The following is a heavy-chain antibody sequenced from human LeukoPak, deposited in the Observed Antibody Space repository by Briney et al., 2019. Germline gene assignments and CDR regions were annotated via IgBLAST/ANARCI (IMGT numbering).Heavy chain of an antibody. CDR1: GYTFTSYD. Sequence: ASVKVSCKASGYTFTSYDINWVRQATGQGLEWMGWMNPNSGNTGYAQKFQGRVTMTRNTSISTAYMELSSLRSEDTAVYYCARRDNEYCSSTSCYLWMGSSWFDPWGQGTLVTVSS. V-gene: IGHV1-8*01. CDR2: MNPNSGNT. J-gene: IGHJ5*02. D-gene: IGHD2-2*01. CDR3: ARRDNEYCSSTSCYLWMGSSWFDP.